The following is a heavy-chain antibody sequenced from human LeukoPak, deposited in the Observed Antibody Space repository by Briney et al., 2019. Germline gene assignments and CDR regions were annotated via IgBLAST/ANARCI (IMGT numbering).Heavy chain of an antibody. J-gene: IGHJ4*02. V-gene: IGHV4-59*01. CDR1: GGSISSYY. D-gene: IGHD3-3*01. Sequence: SETLSLTCTVSGGSISSYYWSWLRQPPGKGLEWIGYIYYSGSTNYNPSLKSRVTISVDTSKNQFSLKLSSVTAADTAVYYCASMNYDFWSGYYEGQIDYWGQGTLVTVSS. CDR2: IYYSGST. CDR3: ASMNYDFWSGYYEGQIDY.